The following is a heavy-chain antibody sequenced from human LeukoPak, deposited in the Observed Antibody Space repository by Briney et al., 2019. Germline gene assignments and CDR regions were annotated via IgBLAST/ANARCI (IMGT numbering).Heavy chain of an antibody. J-gene: IGHJ4*02. CDR1: GFTVSNNY. V-gene: IGHV3-53*01. CDR2: LYSGGNT. D-gene: IGHD3-22*01. CDR3: ARGRYDSSGSWYFDY. Sequence: PGGSLRLSCAASGFTVSNNYMNWVRQASGEGLEWVSILYSGGNTYYADSVKGRFTISRDNSKNTLYLQMNSLRAEDTAVYYCARGRYDSSGSWYFDYWGQGTLVTVSS.